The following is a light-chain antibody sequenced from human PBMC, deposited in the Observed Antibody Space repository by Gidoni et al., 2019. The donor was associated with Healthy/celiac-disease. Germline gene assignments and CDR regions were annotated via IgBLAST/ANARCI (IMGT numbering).Light chain of an antibody. CDR2: EVS. Sequence: QSALPQPASVSGSPGQSITISCTGTSSDVGGYNYVSWYQQHPGKAPQLIIHEVSNRPSGVPDRFSGSKSGNTASLTISGLRAEDESDYYCSSYTRSITVFGTGTKVTVL. CDR1: SSDVGGYNY. J-gene: IGLJ1*01. CDR3: SSYTRSITV. V-gene: IGLV2-14*01.